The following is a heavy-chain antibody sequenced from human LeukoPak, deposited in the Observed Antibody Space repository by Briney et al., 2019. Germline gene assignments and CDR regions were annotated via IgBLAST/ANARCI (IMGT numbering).Heavy chain of an antibody. Sequence: GGSLRLSCAVSGFTFNSFWMSRVRQAPGKGLEWVANINQDGSEEYYVDSVKGRFTISRDNAKSSLYLQMNSLRAEDTAVYYCARAGYTYVTLYYWGQGTLVTVSS. V-gene: IGHV3-7*01. CDR2: INQDGSEE. CDR3: ARAGYTYVTLYY. D-gene: IGHD5-18*01. CDR1: GFTFNSFW. J-gene: IGHJ4*02.